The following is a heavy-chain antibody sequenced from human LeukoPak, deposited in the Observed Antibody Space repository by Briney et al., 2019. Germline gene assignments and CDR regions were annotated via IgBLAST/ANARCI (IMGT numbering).Heavy chain of an antibody. Sequence: SETLSLTCAVYGGSFSGYYWSWIRQPPGKGLEWIGETNHSGSTNYNPSLKSRVTISVDTSKNQFSLKLSSVTAADTAVYYCARGGYYYDSSGYRAFDHWGQGTLVTVSS. D-gene: IGHD3-22*01. CDR3: ARGGYYYDSSGYRAFDH. CDR2: TNHSGST. CDR1: GGSFSGYY. J-gene: IGHJ4*02. V-gene: IGHV4-34*01.